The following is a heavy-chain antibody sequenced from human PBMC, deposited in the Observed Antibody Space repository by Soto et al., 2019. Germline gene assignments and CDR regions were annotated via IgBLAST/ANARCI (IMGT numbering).Heavy chain of an antibody. D-gene: IGHD4-4*01. CDR2: ISGSGGNT. J-gene: IGHJ2*01. CDR1: GFTFSAYA. V-gene: IGHV3-23*01. CDR3: ARMWGDDYIYFDL. Sequence: EVQLLESGGALVQPGGSLRLSCAASGFTFSAYAMSWVRQAPGKGLQWVSTISGSGGNTYYADSVKGRFTISRDNSKNTLHLQMSGLRVEDTAVFYCARMWGDDYIYFDLWGRGTLVTVSS.